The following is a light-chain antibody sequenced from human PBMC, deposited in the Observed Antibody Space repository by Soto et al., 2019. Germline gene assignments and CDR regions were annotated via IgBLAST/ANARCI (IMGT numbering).Light chain of an antibody. V-gene: IGKV3-11*01. J-gene: IGKJ4*01. CDR1: QSVSSY. CDR2: DIF. CDR3: HYYGGP. Sequence: EIVLTQSPATLSLSPGERATLSCRASQSVSSYLAWYQQKPGQAPRLLIYDIFKRPTGIPARFSGSGSGPDFTLTISSLEPEDFAVYYCHYYGGPFGGGTKIEIK.